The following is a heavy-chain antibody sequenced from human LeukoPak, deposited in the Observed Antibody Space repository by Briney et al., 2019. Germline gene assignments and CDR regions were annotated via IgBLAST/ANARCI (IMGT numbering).Heavy chain of an antibody. Sequence: GGSLRLSCAASGFTFSSYSMNWVRQAPGKGLEWVSSISSSSSYIYYADSVKGRFTISRDNAKNSLYLQMNSLRAEDTAVYYCASWGQLALLYYFDYWGQGTLVTVSS. CDR2: ISSSSSYI. J-gene: IGHJ4*02. CDR3: ASWGQLALLYYFDY. CDR1: GFTFSSYS. V-gene: IGHV3-21*01. D-gene: IGHD6-6*01.